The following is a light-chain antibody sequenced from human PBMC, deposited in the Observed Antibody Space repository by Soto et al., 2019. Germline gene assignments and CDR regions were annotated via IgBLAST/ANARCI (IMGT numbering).Light chain of an antibody. J-gene: IGKJ5*01. CDR1: QSISPY. CDR2: DAS. CDR3: QQYDTFPVT. V-gene: IGKV1-33*01. Sequence: DIQLTQAPSFLSASAVDRVTITFLASQSISPYLNWYQHKPGKAPTLLIYDASTLQSGVPSRFSGSGSGTDFIFTISSLQPEDFATYYCQQYDTFPVTFGQGTRLEIK.